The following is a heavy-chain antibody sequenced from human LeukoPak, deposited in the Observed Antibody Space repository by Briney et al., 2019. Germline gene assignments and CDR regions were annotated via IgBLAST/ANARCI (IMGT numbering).Heavy chain of an antibody. Sequence: GGSLRLSCAASGFTFSSYGMSWVRQAPGKGLEWVSAISGSGGNTYYADSVKGRFTISRDNSKNTLYLQMNRLRAEDTAVYYCAKSRGWLQIWDYWGQGTLVSVSS. CDR1: GFTFSSYG. V-gene: IGHV3-23*01. D-gene: IGHD5-24*01. CDR3: AKSRGWLQIWDY. J-gene: IGHJ4*02. CDR2: ISGSGGNT.